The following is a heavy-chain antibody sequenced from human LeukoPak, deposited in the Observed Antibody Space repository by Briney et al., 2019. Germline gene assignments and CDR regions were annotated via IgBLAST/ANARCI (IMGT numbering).Heavy chain of an antibody. J-gene: IGHJ4*02. CDR1: GFTFSRYC. D-gene: IGHD2-15*01. CDR2: ISSSGSSK. CDR3: ARVQGGWYYFDY. Sequence: GGSLRLSCAASGFTFSRYCLNWLRQAPGKELEWVALISSSGSSKYYADSVKGRFTTSRDNGKNSLYLQMKSLRADDTAVYDCARVQGGWYYFDYWGQGTLVTVSS. V-gene: IGHV3-21*01.